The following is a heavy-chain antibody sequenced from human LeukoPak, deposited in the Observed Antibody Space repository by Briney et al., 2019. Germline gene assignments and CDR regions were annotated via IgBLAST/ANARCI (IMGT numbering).Heavy chain of an antibody. CDR2: IYSSGSA. Sequence: SETLSLTCTVSGASINNNFWTWIRQPPGKGLEWIGYIYSSGSANYNPSLKSRVIISGDTSKNQISLNLTSVTAADTAVYFCARHRDYYDTWGHGTLVIVSS. CDR1: GASINNNF. CDR3: ARHRDYYDT. J-gene: IGHJ4*01. D-gene: IGHD3-22*01. V-gene: IGHV4-59*08.